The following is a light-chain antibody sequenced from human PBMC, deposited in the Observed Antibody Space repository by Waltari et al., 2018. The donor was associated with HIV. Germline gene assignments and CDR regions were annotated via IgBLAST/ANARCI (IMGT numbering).Light chain of an antibody. CDR3: QQYDNWPWT. CDR1: QSIDNN. CDR2: GAS. V-gene: IGKV3-15*01. J-gene: IGKJ1*01. Sequence: EIVLTQSPVTLSLSPGERATLSCRASQSIDNNLAWYQQKPGQAPRLLIYGASTRATGIPARFSGSGSGTDLTLSISSLQSEDFAVYYCQQYDNWPWTFGQGTRVDLK.